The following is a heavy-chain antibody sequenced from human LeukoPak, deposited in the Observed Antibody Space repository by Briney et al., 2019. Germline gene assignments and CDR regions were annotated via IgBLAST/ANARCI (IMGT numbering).Heavy chain of an antibody. D-gene: IGHD2-15*01. CDR2: IYYSGST. Sequence: PSETLSLTCTVSGGSISSYYWSWIRQSPGKGLEWIGYIYYSGSTNYNPSLKSRVTISVDTSKNQFSLKLSSVTAADTAVYYCARDGLYCSGGSCYSLGFDYWGQGTLVTVSS. J-gene: IGHJ4*02. CDR3: ARDGLYCSGGSCYSLGFDY. CDR1: GGSISSYY. V-gene: IGHV4-59*01.